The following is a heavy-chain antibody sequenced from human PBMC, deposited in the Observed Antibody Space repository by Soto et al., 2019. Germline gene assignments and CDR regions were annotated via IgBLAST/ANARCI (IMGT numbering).Heavy chain of an antibody. J-gene: IGHJ6*03. V-gene: IGHV3-33*01. CDR3: ARDGSPTTVTTDPYYYYYYMEV. D-gene: IGHD4-4*01. CDR2: IWYDGSNK. Sequence: GGSLRLSCAASGFTFSSYGMHWVRQAPGKGLEWVAVIWYDGSNKYYADSVKGRFTISRDNSKNTLYLQMNSLRAEDTAVYYCARDGSPTTVTTDPYYYYYYMEVWGKGTTVTVSS. CDR1: GFTFSSYG.